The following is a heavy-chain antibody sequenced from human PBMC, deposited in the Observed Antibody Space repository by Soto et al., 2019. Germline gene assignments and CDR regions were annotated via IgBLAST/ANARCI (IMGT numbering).Heavy chain of an antibody. CDR1: GFTVSSNY. CDR2: IYSDGST. V-gene: IGHV3-66*01. D-gene: IGHD3-10*01. J-gene: IGHJ4*02. CDR3: ARVRGHDQYYLDY. Sequence: EVQLVESGGGLVQPGGSLRLSCAASGFTVSSNYMSWVRQAPGKGLEWVSVIYSDGSTYYADSVKGRFTISRDNSKNTLYLQMNSLRAEDTAVYYCARVRGHDQYYLDYWGQGTLVTVSS.